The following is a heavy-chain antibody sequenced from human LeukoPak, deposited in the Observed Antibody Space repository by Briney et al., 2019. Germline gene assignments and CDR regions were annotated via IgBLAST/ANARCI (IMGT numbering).Heavy chain of an antibody. V-gene: IGHV3-53*01. D-gene: IGHD3-3*01. J-gene: IGHJ4*02. CDR1: GFTLSSNY. CDR3: ARDQYDTWSRRGNFDS. Sequence: GGSLRLSCVASGFTLSSNYMSWVRQAPGKGLELVSVIYGRGNTFYAASVKRRFTISRDTSKNTLYLQMNSLSAEATAVFYCARDQYDTWSRRGNFDSWGQGTLVLVSS. CDR2: IYGRGNT.